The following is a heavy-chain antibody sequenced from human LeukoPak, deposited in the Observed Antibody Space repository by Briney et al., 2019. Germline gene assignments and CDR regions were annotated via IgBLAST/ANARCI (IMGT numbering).Heavy chain of an antibody. J-gene: IGHJ4*02. V-gene: IGHV1-3*01. D-gene: IGHD3-10*01. Sequence: KFQGRVTITRDTSASTAYMELSSLRSEDTAVYCCARSYYYGSGRLDYWGQGTLVTVSS. CDR3: ARSYYYGSGRLDY.